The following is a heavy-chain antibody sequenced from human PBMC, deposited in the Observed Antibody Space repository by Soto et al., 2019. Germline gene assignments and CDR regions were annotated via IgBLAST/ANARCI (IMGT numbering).Heavy chain of an antibody. D-gene: IGHD1-20*01. CDR1: GFTFSNYW. CDR2: INGDGTTT. Sequence: EVQLVEFGGGLVQPGGSLRLSCAASGFTFSNYWIHWVRQAPGKGLVWVSRINGDGTTTDYADSVKGRFTISRDNAKNTVYLQMNSLRVEEAAVYYCARGIRGYYGVDVWGQGTTVTVSS. J-gene: IGHJ6*02. CDR3: ARGIRGYYGVDV. V-gene: IGHV3-74*01.